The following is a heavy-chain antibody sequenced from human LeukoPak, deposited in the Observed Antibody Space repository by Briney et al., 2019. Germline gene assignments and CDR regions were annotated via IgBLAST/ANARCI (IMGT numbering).Heavy chain of an antibody. J-gene: IGHJ6*02. D-gene: IGHD3-10*01. CDR2: IKEDGSES. Sequence: GGSLRPTCAASGFIFSTYWMSWVRQAPGKGLEWVANIKEDGSESHYVDSVKGRFTISRDNAKNSLYLQMNYLRAEDTAVYFCAKAGLLWFGESWMDVWGQGTTVTVSS. V-gene: IGHV3-7*01. CDR3: AKAGLLWFGESWMDV. CDR1: GFIFSTYW.